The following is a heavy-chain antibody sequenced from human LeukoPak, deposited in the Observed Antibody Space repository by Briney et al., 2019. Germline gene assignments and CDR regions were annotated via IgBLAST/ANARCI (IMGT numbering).Heavy chain of an antibody. Sequence: SETLSLTCTVSGGSISSYYWSWIRQPPGKGLEWIGYIYYSGSTNYNPSLKSRVTISVDTSKNQFSLKLSSVTAADTAVYYCARYSFTFIGAFDIWGQGTMVTVSS. CDR3: ARYSFTFIGAFDI. V-gene: IGHV4-59*08. CDR1: GGSISSYY. D-gene: IGHD2/OR15-2a*01. J-gene: IGHJ3*02. CDR2: IYYSGST.